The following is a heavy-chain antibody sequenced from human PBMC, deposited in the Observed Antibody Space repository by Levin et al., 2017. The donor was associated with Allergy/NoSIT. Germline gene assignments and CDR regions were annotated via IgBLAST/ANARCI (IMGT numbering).Heavy chain of an antibody. CDR3: SGYSSTWRNAMDV. J-gene: IGHJ6*02. V-gene: IGHV2-5*02. CDR1: GFSLTTSGVG. CDR2: IYWDDDK. Sequence: SGPTLVKPTQTLTLTCTVSGFSLTTSGVGVAWIRQPPGKALECLAIIYWDDDKRYSPSLRSRLTITRHTSKNQVVLTMTNMNPVDTATYYCSGYSSTWRNAMDVWGQGTSVTVSS. D-gene: IGHD6-13*01.